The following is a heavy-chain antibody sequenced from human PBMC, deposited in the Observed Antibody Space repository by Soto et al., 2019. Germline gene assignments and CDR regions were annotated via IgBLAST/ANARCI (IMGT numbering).Heavy chain of an antibody. CDR1: GFTFSSYS. CDR2: ISSSSSYI. Sequence: GGSLRLSCAASGFTFSSYSMNWVRQAPGKGLEWVSSISSSSSYIYYADSVKGRFTISRDNAKNSLYLQMNSLRAEDTALYYCAKVEDYYDSSGPNAFDIWGQGTMVTVS. V-gene: IGHV3-21*04. J-gene: IGHJ3*02. D-gene: IGHD3-22*01. CDR3: AKVEDYYDSSGPNAFDI.